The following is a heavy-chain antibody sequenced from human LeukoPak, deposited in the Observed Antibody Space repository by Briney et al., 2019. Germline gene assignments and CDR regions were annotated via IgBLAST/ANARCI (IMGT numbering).Heavy chain of an antibody. CDR2: INGDGR. CDR1: GFTFSSYW. J-gene: IGHJ4*02. D-gene: IGHD1-26*01. Sequence: SGGSLRLSCVASGFTFSSYWMHWVRQDPRKGLVWVSRINGDGRNNADSVRGRFTISRDNAKNTLYLQMNSLRVEDTAVYYCARDAARLGAHPPDYWGQGTLVTVSS. CDR3: ARDAARLGAHPPDY. V-gene: IGHV3-74*01.